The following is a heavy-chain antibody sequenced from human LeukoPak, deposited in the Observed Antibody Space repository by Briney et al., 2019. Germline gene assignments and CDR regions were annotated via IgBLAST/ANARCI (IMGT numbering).Heavy chain of an antibody. D-gene: IGHD1-26*01. Sequence: SQTLSLTCAISGATVSSKNAAGNWIRQSPSRGLEGLGRTYYRSKWYNDYAVSVKSRININPDTSKNQFSLQLNSVTPEDTAVYYCAREGVGATMANWGQGTLVTVSS. CDR3: AREGVGATMAN. J-gene: IGHJ4*02. CDR2: TYYRSKWYN. CDR1: GATVSSKNAA. V-gene: IGHV6-1*01.